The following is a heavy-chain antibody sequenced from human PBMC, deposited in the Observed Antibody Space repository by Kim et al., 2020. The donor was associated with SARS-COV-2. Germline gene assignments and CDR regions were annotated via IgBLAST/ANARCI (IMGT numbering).Heavy chain of an antibody. CDR2: IKSKVHNYAA. CDR3: GITPGLN. CDR1: GFTFSGST. Sequence: GGSLRLSCAASGFTFSGSTMHWARQASGKGLEWIGRIKSKVHNYAAIYAAWGKGSFTISRDDSENTAHLQMNSLEIEDTAVYYCGITPGLNWGQGTLVTVSS. J-gene: IGHJ4*02. V-gene: IGHV3-73*01. D-gene: IGHD1-20*01.